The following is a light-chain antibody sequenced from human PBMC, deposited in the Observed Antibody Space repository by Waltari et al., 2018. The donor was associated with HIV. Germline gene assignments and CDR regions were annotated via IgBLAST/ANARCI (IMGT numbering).Light chain of an antibody. V-gene: IGLV1-47*01. CDR3: AAWGDSLSSYV. J-gene: IGLJ1*01. CDR2: RNN. CDR1: SSNIGSNY. Sequence: QSVLTQPPSASGTPGQRVTISCSGSSSNIGSNYVYWYQQLPGTAPKLLIYRNNPGPAGVPDRFSGSKSGTSASRAISGLRSEDEADYYCAAWGDSLSSYVFGTGTEVTVL.